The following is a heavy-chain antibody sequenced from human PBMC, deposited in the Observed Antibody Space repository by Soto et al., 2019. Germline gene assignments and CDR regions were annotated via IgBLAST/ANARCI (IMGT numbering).Heavy chain of an antibody. CDR2: IWYDGSNK. D-gene: IGHD3-3*01. CDR1: GFTFSSYG. Sequence: GGSLRLSCAASGFTFSSYGMHWVRQAPGKGLEWVAVIWYDGSNKYYADSVKDRFTISRDNSKNTLYLQMNSLRAEDTAVYYCARDSKRKTLITIFGVGSPSSGNGMDVWGQGTTVTVSS. J-gene: IGHJ6*02. CDR3: ARDSKRKTLITIFGVGSPSSGNGMDV. V-gene: IGHV3-33*01.